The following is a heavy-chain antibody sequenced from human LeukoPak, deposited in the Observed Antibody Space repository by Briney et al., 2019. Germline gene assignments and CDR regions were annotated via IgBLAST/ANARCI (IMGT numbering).Heavy chain of an antibody. J-gene: IGHJ4*02. D-gene: IGHD6-6*01. CDR3: ARGKYYYDN. CDR1: GGSISSYY. CDR2: INHSGST. Sequence: SETLSLTCTVSGGSISSYYWSWIRQPPGKGLEWIGEINHSGSTNYNPSLKSRVTISVDTSKNQFSLKLSSVTAADTAVYYCARGKYYYDNWGQGTLVTVSS. V-gene: IGHV4-34*01.